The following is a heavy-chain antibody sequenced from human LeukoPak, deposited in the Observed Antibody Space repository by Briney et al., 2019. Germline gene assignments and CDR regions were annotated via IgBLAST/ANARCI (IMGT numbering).Heavy chain of an antibody. CDR1: GYTFTTYY. Sequence: ASVKVSCKASGYTFTTYYMHWVRQAPGQGLERMGIINPSGGSTSYSQKFQGRVTMTRDTSTSTVYMELSSLRSEDTAVYYCARKPVYGNYFDYWGQGTLVTVSS. J-gene: IGHJ4*02. D-gene: IGHD4-17*01. CDR3: ARKPVYGNYFDY. CDR2: INPSGGST. V-gene: IGHV1-46*01.